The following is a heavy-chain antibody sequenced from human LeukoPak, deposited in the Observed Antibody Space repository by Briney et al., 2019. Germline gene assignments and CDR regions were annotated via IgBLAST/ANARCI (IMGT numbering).Heavy chain of an antibody. Sequence: PGGSLRLSCAASGFTFSNFGMNWVRQAPGKGLQWVSGIGPGGDNKYYADSLEDRFTISRDNSKNTVYLQMNSLRAEDTALYYCAQDISWFAFDIWGQGTMVTVSS. CDR1: GFTFSNFG. V-gene: IGHV3-23*01. CDR2: IGPGGDNK. CDR3: AQDISWFAFDI. D-gene: IGHD3-10*01. J-gene: IGHJ3*02.